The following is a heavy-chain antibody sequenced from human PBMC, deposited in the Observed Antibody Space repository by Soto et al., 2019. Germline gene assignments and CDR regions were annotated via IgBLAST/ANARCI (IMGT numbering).Heavy chain of an antibody. J-gene: IGHJ6*02. CDR2: IIPIFGTA. CDR1: RGTFSSYA. V-gene: IGHV1-69*13. D-gene: IGHD4-4*01. Sequence: ASVKVSCKASRGTFSSYAISWVRQAPGQGLEWMGGIIPIFGTANYAQKFQGRVTITADESTSTAYMELSSLRSEDTAVYYCAREGSYSNYVPIGMDVWGQGTTVTVSS. CDR3: AREGSYSNYVPIGMDV.